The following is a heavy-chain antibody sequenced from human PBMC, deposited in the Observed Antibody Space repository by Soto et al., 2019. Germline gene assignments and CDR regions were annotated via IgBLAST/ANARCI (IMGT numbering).Heavy chain of an antibody. V-gene: IGHV1-2*02. Sequence: WASVKVSCKASGYTFTGYYMHWMRQAPGQGLEWMGWINPDSGDTKHAQKFQGRVTMTRDTSISTAYMELSSLRSDDTAVYYCARAGGPVDYSDYVGTHYFDYWGQGALVTAPQ. J-gene: IGHJ4*02. D-gene: IGHD4-17*01. CDR2: INPDSGDT. CDR1: GYTFTGYY. CDR3: ARAGGPVDYSDYVGTHYFDY.